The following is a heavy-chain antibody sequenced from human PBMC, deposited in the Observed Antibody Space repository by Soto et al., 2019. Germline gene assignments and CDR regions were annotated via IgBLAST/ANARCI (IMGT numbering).Heavy chain of an antibody. V-gene: IGHV3-30-3*01. Sequence: QVQLVESGGGVVQPGRSLRLSCAASGYTFSSYAMHWVRQAPGKGLEWVAVISYDGSNKYYADSVKGRFTISRDNSKNTLYLQMNSLRAEYTAVYYCARRVVVAATDYWGQGTLVTVSS. CDR3: ARRVVVAATDY. CDR2: ISYDGSNK. D-gene: IGHD2-15*01. CDR1: GYTFSSYA. J-gene: IGHJ4*02.